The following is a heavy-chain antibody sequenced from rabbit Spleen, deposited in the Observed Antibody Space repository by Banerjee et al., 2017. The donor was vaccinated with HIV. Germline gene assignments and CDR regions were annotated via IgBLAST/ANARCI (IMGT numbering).Heavy chain of an antibody. Sequence: QSLEESGGDLVKPGASLTLTCTASGFSFSSGDYMCWVRQAPGKGLEWIACIYTGSSGSTYCASWATGRFTCSKTSSTTVTLQMTSLTAADTATYFCARDTGTSFSTYGMDLWGPGTLVTVS. CDR2: IYTGSSGST. D-gene: IGHD8-1*01. V-gene: IGHV1S40*01. J-gene: IGHJ6*01. CDR3: ARDTGTSFSTYGMDL. CDR1: GFSFSSGDY.